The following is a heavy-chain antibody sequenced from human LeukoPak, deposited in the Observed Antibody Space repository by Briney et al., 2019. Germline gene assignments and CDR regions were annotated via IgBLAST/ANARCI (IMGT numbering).Heavy chain of an antibody. J-gene: IGHJ4*02. CDR2: IYSGGST. D-gene: IGHD1-26*01. Sequence: GGSLRLSCAASGFTFSSYAMSWVRQAPGKGLEWVSVIYSGGSTYYADSVKGRFTISRDNSKNTLYLQMNSLRAEDTAVYYCARGVVGATLEFDYWGQGTLVTVSS. CDR1: GFTFSSYA. CDR3: ARGVVGATLEFDY. V-gene: IGHV3-53*01.